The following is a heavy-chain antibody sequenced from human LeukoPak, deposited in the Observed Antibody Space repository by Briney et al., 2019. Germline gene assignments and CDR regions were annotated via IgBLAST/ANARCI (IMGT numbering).Heavy chain of an antibody. J-gene: IGHJ4*02. CDR1: GGTFSSYA. CDR2: IIPIFGTA. D-gene: IGHD3-22*01. CDR3: ARGAYDSSGYSDY. Sequence: SVKVSCKASGGTFSSYASSWVRQAPGQGLEWMGGIIPIFGTANYAQKFQGRVTITADESTSTAYMELSSLRSEDTAVYYCARGAYDSSGYSDYWGQGTLVTVSS. V-gene: IGHV1-69*13.